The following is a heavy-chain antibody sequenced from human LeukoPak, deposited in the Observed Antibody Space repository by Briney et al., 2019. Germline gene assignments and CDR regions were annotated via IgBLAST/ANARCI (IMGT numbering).Heavy chain of an antibody. J-gene: IGHJ6*04. CDR2: IDPSDSYT. D-gene: IGHD3-10*01. V-gene: IGHV5-10-1*01. CDR3: ARHAEPSGSVGMDV. Sequence: GAPLKISSKGSGSRLTSYWISWVRPMPGKGLGWMGRIDPSDSYTNYSPSFQAHVTISADKSISTAYLQWSSLKASDTAMYYYARHAEPSGSVGMDVWGKGTTVTVSS. CDR1: GSRLTSYW.